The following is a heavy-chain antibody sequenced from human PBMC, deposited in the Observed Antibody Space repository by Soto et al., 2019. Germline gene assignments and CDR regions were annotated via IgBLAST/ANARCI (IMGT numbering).Heavy chain of an antibody. Sequence: GGSLRLSCAASGFTFSSYAMSWVRQAPGKGLEWVSAISGSGGSTYYADSVKGRFTISRDNSKNTLYLQMNSLRAEDTAVYYCAKPQTGDVFDYYSYYMDVWGKGTTVTVSS. D-gene: IGHD7-27*01. CDR3: AKPQTGDVFDYYSYYMDV. CDR1: GFTFSSYA. CDR2: ISGSGGST. V-gene: IGHV3-23*01. J-gene: IGHJ6*03.